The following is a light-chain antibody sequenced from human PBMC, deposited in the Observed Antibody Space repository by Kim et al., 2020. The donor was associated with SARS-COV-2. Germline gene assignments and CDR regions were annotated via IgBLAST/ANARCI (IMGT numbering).Light chain of an antibody. CDR2: QDS. CDR3: QAWDSSTFYV. Sequence: ELTQPPSVSVSPGQTASITCSGDKLGDKYACWYQQKPGQSPVLVIYQDSKRPSGIPERFSGSNSGNTATLTISGTQAMDEADYYCQAWDSSTFYVFGTGTKVTVL. CDR1: KLGDKY. V-gene: IGLV3-1*01. J-gene: IGLJ1*01.